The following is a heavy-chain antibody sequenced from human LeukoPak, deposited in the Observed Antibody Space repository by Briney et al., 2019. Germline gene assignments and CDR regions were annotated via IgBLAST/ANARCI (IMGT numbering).Heavy chain of an antibody. Sequence: ASVKVSCKASGGTFSSYTISWVRQAPGQRLEWMGGIIPILGIANYAQKFQGRVTITADKSTSTAYMELSSLRSEDTAVYYCARDRSGYAFDIWGQGTMVTVSS. J-gene: IGHJ3*02. CDR2: IIPILGIA. CDR1: GGTFSSYT. V-gene: IGHV1-69*10. D-gene: IGHD6-19*01. CDR3: ARDRSGYAFDI.